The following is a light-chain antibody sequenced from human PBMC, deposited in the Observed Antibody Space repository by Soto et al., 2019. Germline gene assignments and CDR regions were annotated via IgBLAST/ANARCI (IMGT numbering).Light chain of an antibody. J-gene: IGKJ1*01. Sequence: DIQMTQSPSTLSASVGDRVTITCRASQSISSWLAWYQQKPGKAPKLLIYKASSLESGVPSRFSGSGYGTEFTLTISSLQPDDFATYYCQQYNSYSRTFXQGTKVDIK. CDR2: KAS. CDR1: QSISSW. V-gene: IGKV1-5*03. CDR3: QQYNSYSRT.